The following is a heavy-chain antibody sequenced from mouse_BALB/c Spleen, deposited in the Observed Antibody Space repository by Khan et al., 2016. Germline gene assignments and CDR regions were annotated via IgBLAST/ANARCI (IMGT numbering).Heavy chain of an antibody. CDR1: GYSITSGYS. CDR2: IHYSGST. V-gene: IGHV3-1*02. D-gene: IGHD1-2*01. J-gene: IGHJ3*01. Sequence: VLLQEAGPDLVKPSQSLSLTCTVTGYSITSGYSWHWIRQFPGNKLEWMCYIHYSGSTNYNPSLKSRISSTRDTSKNQFFRQLNSETTENTATDYWERAIRLLGFAYWGQGTLVTVSA. CDR3: ERAIRLLGFAY.